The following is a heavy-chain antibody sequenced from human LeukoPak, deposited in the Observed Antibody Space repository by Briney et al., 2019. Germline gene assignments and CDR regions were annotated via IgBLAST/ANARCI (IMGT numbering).Heavy chain of an antibody. CDR3: ARDPGDDSSGTALDY. V-gene: IGHV4-39*02. D-gene: IGHD3-22*01. Sequence: SETLSLTCTVSGGSISSSSYYWGWIRQPPGKGLEWIGIIYYSGSTYYNPSLKSRVTISVDTSKNQFSLKLSSVTAADTAVYYCARDPGDDSSGTALDYWGQGTLVTVSS. CDR1: GGSISSSSYY. J-gene: IGHJ4*02. CDR2: IYYSGST.